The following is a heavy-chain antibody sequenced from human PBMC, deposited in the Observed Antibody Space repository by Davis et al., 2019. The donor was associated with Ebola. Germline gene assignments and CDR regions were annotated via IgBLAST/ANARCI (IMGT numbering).Heavy chain of an antibody. J-gene: IGHJ4*02. V-gene: IGHV3-30-3*01. CDR1: GFTFSSYG. Sequence: SLNISCAASGFTFSSYGLHWFRQAPGTGLEWVAVIPSDGNNKYYSDSVKGRFTISRDNSKNTLYLQMNSLRAEDTAVYYCARDRYGERYFDCWGQGTLVTVSS. D-gene: IGHD3-10*01. CDR2: IPSDGNNK. CDR3: ARDRYGERYFDC.